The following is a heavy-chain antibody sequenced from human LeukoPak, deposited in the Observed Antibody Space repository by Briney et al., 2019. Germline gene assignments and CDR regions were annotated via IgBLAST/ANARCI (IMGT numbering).Heavy chain of an antibody. CDR2: IYNSGST. CDR1: GGSISSYY. Sequence: SETLSLTCTVSGGSISSYYWNWIRQPPGKGLEWIGYIYNSGSTNYDPSLKSRVTISVDTSKNQFSLKLRSVTAADTAVYYCARLTWYHWFDPWGQGTLVTVSS. D-gene: IGHD6-13*01. CDR3: ARLTWYHWFDP. V-gene: IGHV4-59*01. J-gene: IGHJ5*02.